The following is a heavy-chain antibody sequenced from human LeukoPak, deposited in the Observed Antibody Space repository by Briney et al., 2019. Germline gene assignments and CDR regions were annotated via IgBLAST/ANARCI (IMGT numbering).Heavy chain of an antibody. D-gene: IGHD2-2*02. CDR2: IYYSGST. V-gene: IGHV4-30-4*08. CDR3: ARDTVPYCSSTSCYTRYFDY. J-gene: IGHJ4*02. CDR1: GGSISSGDYY. Sequence: PSETLSLTCTVSGGSISSGDYYWSWIRQPPGKGLEWIGYIYYSGSTYYNPSLKSRVTISVDTSKNQFSLKLSSVTAADTAVYYCARDTVPYCSSTSCYTRYFDYWGQGTLVTVSS.